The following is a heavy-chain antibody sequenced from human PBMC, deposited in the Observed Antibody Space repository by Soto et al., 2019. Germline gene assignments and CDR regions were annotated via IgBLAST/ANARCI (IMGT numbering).Heavy chain of an antibody. D-gene: IGHD2-21*02. CDR3: TTTNCGGDCYSLP. Sequence: GGSLRLSCAASGFTFSGSAMHWVRQASGKGLEWVGRIRSKANSYATAYAASVKGRFTISRDDSKNTAYLQMNSLKTEDTAVCYCTTTNCGGDCYSLPWGQGTLVTVSS. CDR2: IRSKANSYAT. V-gene: IGHV3-73*01. J-gene: IGHJ5*02. CDR1: GFTFSGSA.